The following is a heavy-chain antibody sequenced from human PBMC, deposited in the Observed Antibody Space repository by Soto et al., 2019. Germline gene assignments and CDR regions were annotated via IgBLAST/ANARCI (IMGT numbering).Heavy chain of an antibody. D-gene: IGHD3-10*01. CDR1: GFSFSNYG. V-gene: IGHV3-30*18. CDR2: ISYDGNDK. J-gene: IGHJ4*02. Sequence: QVQLVESGGGVVQPGRSLRLSCAASGFSFSNYGIHWVRQAPGKGLEWVASISYDGNDKYYADSVKGRFTISRDNSENMMYLQTNSLRAEDTALYYCAKVGKFGAGNWYLDYWGQGTLVTVPS. CDR3: AKVGKFGAGNWYLDY.